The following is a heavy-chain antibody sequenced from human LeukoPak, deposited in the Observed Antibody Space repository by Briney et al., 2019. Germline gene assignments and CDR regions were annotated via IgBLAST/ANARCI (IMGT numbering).Heavy chain of an antibody. J-gene: IGHJ4*02. CDR1: GYTFTGYY. CDR2: INPNSGGT. D-gene: IGHD5-12*01. V-gene: IGHV1-2*02. Sequence: GASVTVSCKASGYTFTGYYMHWVRQAPGQGLEWMGWINPNSGGTNYAERLQGRVVMTADTSTSTVYMELRSLRSDDTAVYYCARGSLGYAQSLWGQGTLVTVSS. CDR3: ARGSLGYAQSL.